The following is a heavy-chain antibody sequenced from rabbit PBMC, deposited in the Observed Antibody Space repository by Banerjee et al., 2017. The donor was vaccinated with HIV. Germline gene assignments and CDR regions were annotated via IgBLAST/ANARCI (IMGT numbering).Heavy chain of an antibody. CDR3: ARFPSGIHYTNLEW. Sequence: QEQLEESGGDLVKPEGSLTLTCTASGFSFSSSYWICWVRQAPGKGLEWIACIYAGSSGSTYYASWAKGRFTISKTSSTTVTLQMTSLTAADTATYFCARFPSGIHYTNLEWWGQGTLVTV. CDR1: GFSFSSSYW. J-gene: IGHJ3*01. D-gene: IGHD1-1*01. CDR2: IYAGSSGST. V-gene: IGHV1S45*01.